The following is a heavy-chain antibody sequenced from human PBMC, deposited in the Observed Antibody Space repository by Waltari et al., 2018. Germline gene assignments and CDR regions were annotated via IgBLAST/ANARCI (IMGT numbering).Heavy chain of an antibody. J-gene: IGHJ3*02. V-gene: IGHV5-51*01. CDR3: ARRLEPLSAFDI. CDR1: GYSFTSSW. Sequence: EVQLVQYGAEVKKHGVSLKMSCKGSGYSFTSSWIGWVRKLTGKGLGWMGRIYPGDSDTRYSPSFQCQVTISADKSISTAYLQWSSLKASDTAMYYCARRLEPLSAFDIWGQGTMVTVSS. CDR2: IYPGDSDT. D-gene: IGHD1-1*01.